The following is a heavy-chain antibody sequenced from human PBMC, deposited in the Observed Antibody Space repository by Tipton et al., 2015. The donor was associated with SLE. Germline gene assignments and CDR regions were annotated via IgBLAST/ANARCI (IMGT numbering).Heavy chain of an antibody. CDR3: TRGGASSKWLDP. CDR2: IHSSGTT. Sequence: TLSLTCTGSGDPISTYYWSLVRQPPGTGLEWIGFIHSSGTTKYNPSLTSRITISLETSKNQFSLKLTSVTAADTAVYYCTRGGASSKWLDPWGQGVLVTVSS. D-gene: IGHD6-6*01. CDR1: GDPISTYY. V-gene: IGHV4-59*01. J-gene: IGHJ5*02.